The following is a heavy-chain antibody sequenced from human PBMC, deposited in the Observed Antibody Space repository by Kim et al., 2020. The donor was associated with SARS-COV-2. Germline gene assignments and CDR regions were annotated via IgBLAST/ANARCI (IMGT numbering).Heavy chain of an antibody. Sequence: GESLKISCKGSGYSFTSYWIGWVRQMPGKGLEWMGIIYPGDSDTRYSPSFQGQVTISADKSISTAYLQWSSLKASDTAMYYCASNYYDSSGSDAFDIWGQGTMVTVSS. V-gene: IGHV5-51*01. CDR1: GYSFTSYW. D-gene: IGHD3-22*01. CDR2: IYPGDSDT. J-gene: IGHJ3*02. CDR3: ASNYYDSSGSDAFDI.